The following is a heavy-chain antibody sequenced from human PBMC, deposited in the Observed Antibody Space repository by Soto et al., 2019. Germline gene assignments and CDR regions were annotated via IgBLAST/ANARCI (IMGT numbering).Heavy chain of an antibody. V-gene: IGHV3-23*01. CDR3: AKDPNGWNQGYFDY. CDR2: ISDSGGTI. CDR1: GFTFSSHA. D-gene: IGHD1-1*01. Sequence: GGSLRLSCAGSGFTFSSHAMTWVRQAPGKGLEWVSVISDSGGTIYYADSVKGRFTISRDNSKNAVFLQMNSLRAEDTAVYYCAKDPNGWNQGYFDYWGQGTLVTVSS. J-gene: IGHJ4*02.